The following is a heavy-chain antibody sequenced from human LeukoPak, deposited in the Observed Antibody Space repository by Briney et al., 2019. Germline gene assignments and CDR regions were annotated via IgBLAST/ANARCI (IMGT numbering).Heavy chain of an antibody. CDR2: ISSSSSNI. D-gene: IGHD6-6*01. CDR1: GFTFSGYS. CDR3: ARVGAARRDLDY. Sequence: GGSLRLSCAASGFTFSGYSMNWVRQAPGKGLEWVSHISSSSSNIYYADSVKGRFTISRDNAENSLYLQMSSLRAEDTAVYYCARVGAARRDLDYWGQGTLVTVSS. V-gene: IGHV3-48*04. J-gene: IGHJ4*02.